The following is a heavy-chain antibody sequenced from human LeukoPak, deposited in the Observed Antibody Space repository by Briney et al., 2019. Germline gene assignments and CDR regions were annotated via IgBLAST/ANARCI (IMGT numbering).Heavy chain of an antibody. CDR2: IYYSGST. J-gene: IGHJ4*02. D-gene: IGHD5-12*01. CDR1: GGSVSSYY. CDR3: ARSSMDGSVYSGYDYYFDY. Sequence: SETLSLTCTVAGGSVSSYYWSWIRQPPGKGLEWIGYIYYSGSTYYNPSLKSRVTISVDTSKNQFSLKLSSVTAADTAVYYCARSSMDGSVYSGYDYYFDYWGQGTLVTVSS. V-gene: IGHV4-59*02.